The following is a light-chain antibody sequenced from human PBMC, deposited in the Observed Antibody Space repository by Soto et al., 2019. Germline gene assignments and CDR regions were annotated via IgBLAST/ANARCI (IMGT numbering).Light chain of an antibody. V-gene: IGKV3-15*01. CDR2: GTS. CDR1: QSVSTD. Sequence: EIAMTQSPATLSVSPGERATLSCRASQSVSTDLAWYQQKPGQAPRLLIYGTSTRATGIPARFSGSGSGTEFTLTISSLQSEDFAIYYCQQYNNWPPVTFGGGTKVEIK. CDR3: QQYNNWPPVT. J-gene: IGKJ4*01.